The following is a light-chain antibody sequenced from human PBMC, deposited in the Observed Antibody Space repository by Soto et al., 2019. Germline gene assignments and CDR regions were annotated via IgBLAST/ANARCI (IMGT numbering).Light chain of an antibody. Sequence: QSVVTQPPSASGTPGQRVTISCSGSRSNIGSNTVNWYQQLPGTAPKLLIYSNNQRPSGVPDRFSGSKSGTSASVAISGLQSEDEADYYCVAWDDSLNGRVFGGGTKLTVL. CDR1: RSNIGSNT. J-gene: IGLJ2*01. CDR2: SNN. V-gene: IGLV1-44*01. CDR3: VAWDDSLNGRV.